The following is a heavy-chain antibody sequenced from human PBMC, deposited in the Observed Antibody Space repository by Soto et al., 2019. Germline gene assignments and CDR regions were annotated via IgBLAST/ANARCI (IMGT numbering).Heavy chain of an antibody. Sequence: GGSLRLSCAASGFTFSNAWMSWVRQAPGKGLEWVGRIKSKTDGGTTDYAAPVKGRFTISRDDSKNTLYLQMNSLKTEDTAVYYCTTSSRKGELLDAFDIWGQGTMVTVSS. V-gene: IGHV3-15*01. CDR3: TTSSRKGELLDAFDI. CDR1: GFTFSNAW. D-gene: IGHD1-26*01. CDR2: IKSKTDGGTT. J-gene: IGHJ3*02.